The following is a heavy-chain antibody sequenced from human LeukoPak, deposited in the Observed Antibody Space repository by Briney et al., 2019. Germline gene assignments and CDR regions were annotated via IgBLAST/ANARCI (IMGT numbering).Heavy chain of an antibody. CDR1: GYTFSSYY. V-gene: IGHV1-46*01. Sequence: ASVKVSCKASGYTFSSYYVHWVRQAPGQGLEWMGMIIPSDGFTSYAQKFQGRVTMTRDMSTSTVYMELRSLRSDDTAVYYCARGSTARYYYDSSGYYRGAVDYWGQGTLVTISS. J-gene: IGHJ4*02. D-gene: IGHD3-22*01. CDR2: IIPSDGFT. CDR3: ARGSTARYYYDSSGYYRGAVDY.